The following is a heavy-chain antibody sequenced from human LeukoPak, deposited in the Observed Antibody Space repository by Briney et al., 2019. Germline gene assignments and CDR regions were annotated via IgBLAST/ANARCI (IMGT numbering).Heavy chain of an antibody. Sequence: SETLSLTCTVSGGAISSGDYYWSWIRQPPGKGLEWIGYIYYSGSTYYNPSLKSRVTISVDKSKNQFSLKLSSVTAADTAVYYCARVDRAPYYYGSGSNYYFDYWGQGTLVTVSS. CDR3: ARVDRAPYYYGSGSNYYFDY. CDR2: IYYSGST. J-gene: IGHJ4*02. V-gene: IGHV4-30-4*01. CDR1: GGAISSGDYY. D-gene: IGHD3-10*01.